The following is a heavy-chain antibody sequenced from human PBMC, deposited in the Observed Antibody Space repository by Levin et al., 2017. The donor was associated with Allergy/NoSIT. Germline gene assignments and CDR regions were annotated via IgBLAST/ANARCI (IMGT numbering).Heavy chain of an antibody. V-gene: IGHV3-30-3*01. CDR1: GFTFSSYA. CDR2: ISYDGSNK. Sequence: GGSLRLSCAASGFTFSSYAMHWVRQAPGKGLEWVAVISYDGSNKYYADSVKGRFTISRDNSKNTLYLQMNSLRAEDTAVCYCARDRRTYDFGSGYYQHWGQGTLVTVSS. J-gene: IGHJ1*01. CDR3: ARDRRTYDFGSGYYQH. D-gene: IGHD3-3*01.